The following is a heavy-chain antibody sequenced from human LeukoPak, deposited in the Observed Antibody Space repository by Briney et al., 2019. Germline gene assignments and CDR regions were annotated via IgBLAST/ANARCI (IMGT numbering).Heavy chain of an antibody. J-gene: IGHJ4*02. Sequence: GESLKISCKGSGYSFTDYWIVWVRQMPGKGLEWMGIIYPGDSDTRYSPSFQGQVTISADKSSSTAYLQWSSLKVSDTAMHYCARLDSLTTPDYWGQGTLVTVSS. D-gene: IGHD1-14*01. CDR3: ARLDSLTTPDY. CDR2: IYPGDSDT. CDR1: GYSFTDYW. V-gene: IGHV5-51*01.